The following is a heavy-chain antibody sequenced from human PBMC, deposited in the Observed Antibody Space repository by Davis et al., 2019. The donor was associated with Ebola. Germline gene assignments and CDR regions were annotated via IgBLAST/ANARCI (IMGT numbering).Heavy chain of an antibody. CDR1: GGSFSGYY. V-gene: IGHV4-34*01. D-gene: IGHD3-3*01. CDR2: INHSGST. J-gene: IGHJ6*02. CDR3: ARASAIFGVVTR. Sequence: SETLPLTCAAYGGSFSGYYWSWIRQPPGKGLEWIGEINHSGSTNYNPSPKSRVTISVDTSKNQFSLKLSSVTAADTAVYYCARASAIFGVVTRWGQGTTVTVSS.